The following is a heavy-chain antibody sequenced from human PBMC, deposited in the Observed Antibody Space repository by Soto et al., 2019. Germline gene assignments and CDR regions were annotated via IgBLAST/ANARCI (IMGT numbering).Heavy chain of an antibody. J-gene: IGHJ6*03. CDR1: GGSISSGGYY. Sequence: SETLSLTCTVSGGSISSGGYYWSWIRQHPGKGLEWIGYIYYSGSTYYNPSLKSRVTISVDTSKNQFSLKLSPVTAADTAVYYCARDRPDIVVVPAAMRARDYYYMDVWGKGTTVTVSS. CDR2: IYYSGST. D-gene: IGHD2-2*01. CDR3: ARDRPDIVVVPAAMRARDYYYMDV. V-gene: IGHV4-31*03.